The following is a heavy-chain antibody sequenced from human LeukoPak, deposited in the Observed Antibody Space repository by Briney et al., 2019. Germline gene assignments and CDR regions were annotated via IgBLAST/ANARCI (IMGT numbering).Heavy chain of an antibody. CDR2: IYYSGST. J-gene: IGHJ5*02. CDR3: ARDPKPYDFWSGYYHGWFDP. CDR1: GGPLSSSHYY. V-gene: IGHV4-39*07. Sequence: SETLSLTCTVSGGPLSSSHYYWGWLRQPPGKGLEWIGSIYYSGSTYHNPSLKSRVTISVDTSKNQFSLKLSSVTAADTAVYYCARDPKPYDFWSGYYHGWFDPWGQGALVTVSS. D-gene: IGHD3-3*01.